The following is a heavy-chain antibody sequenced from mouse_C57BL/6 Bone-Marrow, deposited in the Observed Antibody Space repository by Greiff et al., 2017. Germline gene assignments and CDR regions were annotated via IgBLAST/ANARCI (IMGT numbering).Heavy chain of an antibody. CDR2: INPSNGRT. V-gene: IGHV1S81*02. CDR3: AREYGNYFDY. Sequence: QVQLQQPGAELVKPGASVKLSCKASGYTFTSYWMHWVKQRPGQCLEWIGEINPSNGRTNYNEKFKSKATLTVDKSSSTAYMQLSSLTSEDSAVYYCAREYGNYFDYWGQGTTRTVSS. J-gene: IGHJ2*01. CDR1: GYTFTSYW. D-gene: IGHD2-10*02.